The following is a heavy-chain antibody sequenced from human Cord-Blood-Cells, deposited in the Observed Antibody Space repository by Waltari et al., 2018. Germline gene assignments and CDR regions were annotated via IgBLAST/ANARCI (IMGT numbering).Heavy chain of an antibody. CDR1: GFTFSSYG. D-gene: IGHD3-3*01. J-gene: IGHJ4*02. CDR3: ARDRSILEWLFDY. CDR2: IWYDGSNK. V-gene: IGHV3-33*01. Sequence: QVQLVESGGGVVQPGRSLRLSCAASGFTFSSYGMHWVRQAPGKGLEWVAVIWYDGSNKYYADSGKGRFTISRDNSKNTLYLQMNSLRAEDTAVYYCARDRSILEWLFDYWGQGTLVTVSS.